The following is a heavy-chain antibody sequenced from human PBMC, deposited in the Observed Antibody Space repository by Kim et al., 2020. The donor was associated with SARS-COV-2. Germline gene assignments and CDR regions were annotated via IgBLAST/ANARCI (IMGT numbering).Heavy chain of an antibody. CDR3: AREILWFGEMREDAFDI. J-gene: IGHJ3*02. Sequence: VKGRFTIPRDNAKNSLYLQMNSLRAEDTAVYYCAREILWFGEMREDAFDIWGQGTMVTVSS. D-gene: IGHD3-10*01. V-gene: IGHV3-11*05.